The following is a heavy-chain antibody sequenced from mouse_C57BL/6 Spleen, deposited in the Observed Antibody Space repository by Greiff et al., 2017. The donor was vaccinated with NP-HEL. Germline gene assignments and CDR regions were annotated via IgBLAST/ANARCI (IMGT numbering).Heavy chain of an antibody. Sequence: EVQLQESGGGLVKPGGSLKLSCAASGFTFSDYGMHWVRQAPEKGLEWVAYISSGSSTIYYADTVKGRFTISRDNAKNTLFLQMTSLRSEDTAMYYCARPSYYSNYYAMDYWGQGTSVTVSS. CDR1: GFTFSDYG. D-gene: IGHD2-5*01. V-gene: IGHV5-17*01. J-gene: IGHJ4*01. CDR2: ISSGSSTI. CDR3: ARPSYYSNYYAMDY.